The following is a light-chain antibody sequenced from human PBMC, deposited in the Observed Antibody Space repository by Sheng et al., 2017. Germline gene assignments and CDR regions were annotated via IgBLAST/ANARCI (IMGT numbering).Light chain of an antibody. V-gene: IGKV1-39*01. J-gene: IGKJ4*01. Sequence: DIQMSQSPSSLSASVGDRVTITCRASQYINTYLNWYQQKSGRAPQLLIYSASTLHSGVPSRFSGSGSGTDFTLTISGLHPEDFAVYFCQQSYSSPLTFGGGTKVEI. CDR2: SAS. CDR1: QYINTY. CDR3: QQSYSSPLT.